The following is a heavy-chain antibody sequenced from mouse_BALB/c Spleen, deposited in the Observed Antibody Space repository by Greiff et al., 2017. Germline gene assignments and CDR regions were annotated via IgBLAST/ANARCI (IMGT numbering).Heavy chain of an antibody. CDR1: GYTFSSYW. J-gene: IGHJ4*01. D-gene: IGHD2-14*01. Sequence: VMLVESGAELMKPGASVKISCKATGYTFSSYWIEWVKQRPGHGLEWIGEILPGSGSTNYNEKFKGKATFTADTSSNTAYMQLSSLTSEDSAVYYCARRYRYDYAMDYWGQGTSVTVSS. V-gene: IGHV1-9*01. CDR2: ILPGSGST. CDR3: ARRYRYDYAMDY.